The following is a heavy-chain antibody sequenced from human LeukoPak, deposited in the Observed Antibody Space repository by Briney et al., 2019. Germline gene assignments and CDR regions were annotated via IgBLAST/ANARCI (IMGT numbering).Heavy chain of an antibody. CDR1: GFTFSSYG. D-gene: IGHD2-2*01. V-gene: IGHV3-30*02. Sequence: PGGSLRLSCAASGFTFSSYGMHWVRQAPGKGLEWVAFIRYDGSNKYYADSVKGRFTISRDNSKNTLYLQMNSLRAEDTAVYYCAKVVPAASRWYFQHWGQGTLVTVSS. J-gene: IGHJ1*01. CDR2: IRYDGSNK. CDR3: AKVVPAASRWYFQH.